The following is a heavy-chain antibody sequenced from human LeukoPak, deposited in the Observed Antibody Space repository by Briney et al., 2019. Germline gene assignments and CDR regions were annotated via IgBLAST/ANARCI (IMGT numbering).Heavy chain of an antibody. CDR1: GFTFSSYE. CDR2: ISYDGSNK. D-gene: IGHD5-12*01. CDR3: ARSAAAGRIVATFDY. J-gene: IGHJ4*02. V-gene: IGHV3-30*04. Sequence: GGSLRLSCAASGFTFSSYEMNWVRQAPGKGLEWVAIISYDGSNKYYADSVKGRFTISRDKSKNTLYLQMNSLRGEDTAVYYCARSAAAGRIVATFDYWGQGTLVTVSS.